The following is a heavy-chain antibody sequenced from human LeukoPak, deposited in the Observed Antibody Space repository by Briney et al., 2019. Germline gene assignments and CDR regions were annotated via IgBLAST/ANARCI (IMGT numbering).Heavy chain of an antibody. CDR3: ARDHGMATILAKSNHFDF. Sequence: GASVKVSCKASGYIFTDYYMHWVRQAPEQGLEWMGWINPKSGGTNYAQKFQGRVTMTRDMSTSTVHMELSSLRSEDTAVYYCARDHGMATILAKSNHFDFWGQGTLVTVSS. CDR1: GYIFTDYY. CDR2: INPKSGGT. J-gene: IGHJ4*02. D-gene: IGHD5-24*01. V-gene: IGHV1-2*02.